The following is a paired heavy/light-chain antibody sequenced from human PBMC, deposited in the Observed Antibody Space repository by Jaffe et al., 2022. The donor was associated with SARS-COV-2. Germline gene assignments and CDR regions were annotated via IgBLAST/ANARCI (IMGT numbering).Heavy chain of an antibody. J-gene: IGHJ3*01. CDR3: SRQLEL. Sequence: EVQLVESGGDLVQPGGSLRLSCAVSGFTFSDFWMDWVRQAPGEGLEWVANINQDGSKKYYVDSVKGRFTVSRDNAKNSVYLQINSLRAEDTAVYYCSRQLELWGQGTKVTVSS. CDR2: INQDGSKK. CDR1: GFTFSDFW. V-gene: IGHV3-7*03. D-gene: IGHD1-1*01.
Light chain of an antibody. CDR3: LQWNSYPRT. Sequence: DIQMTQSPSSLSASVGDRVTITCRTSQGIRNDLAWYQQKPGKAPERLIYAASSLVSGVPSRFSGSGSGTEFTLTISSLQPEDFATYSCLQWNSYPRTFGQGTKVEIK. V-gene: IGKV1-17*01. CDR2: AAS. CDR1: QGIRND. J-gene: IGKJ1*01.